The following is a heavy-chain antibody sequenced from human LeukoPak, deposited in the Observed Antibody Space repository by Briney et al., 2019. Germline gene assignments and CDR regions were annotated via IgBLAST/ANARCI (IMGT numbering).Heavy chain of an antibody. Sequence: PGGSLRLSCEVSGFTFSMYWMTWVRQAPGKGLEWVANINEGGSREWYVDSLKGRFTISRDNAKNSLYLQMNGLTVEDTAVYYCAREVFPGGPLNTAFDHWGQGALVTVSS. CDR1: GFTFSMYW. V-gene: IGHV3-7*01. CDR3: AREVFPGGPLNTAFDH. J-gene: IGHJ4*02. CDR2: INEGGSRE. D-gene: IGHD2-8*02.